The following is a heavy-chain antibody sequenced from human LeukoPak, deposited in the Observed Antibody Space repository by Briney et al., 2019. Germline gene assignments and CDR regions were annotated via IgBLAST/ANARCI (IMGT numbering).Heavy chain of an antibody. J-gene: IGHJ4*02. Sequence: GGSLRLSCAASGFTVSSNYMSWVRQAPGKGLEWVSVIYSGGSTYYADSVKGRFTISRDNAKNSLYLQMKSLRAEDTAVYYCARGSYYHDSSGYLDYWGQGTLVTVSS. CDR3: ARGSYYHDSSGYLDY. D-gene: IGHD3-22*01. CDR1: GFTVSSNY. V-gene: IGHV3-53*01. CDR2: IYSGGST.